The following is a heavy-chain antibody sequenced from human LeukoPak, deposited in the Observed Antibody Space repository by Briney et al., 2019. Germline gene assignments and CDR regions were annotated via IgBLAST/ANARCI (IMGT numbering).Heavy chain of an antibody. CDR3: AREDYSSSSAVDP. D-gene: IGHD6-6*01. V-gene: IGHV1-2*06. CDR2: INPNSGGT. Sequence: ASVKVSCKASGYTFTGYYMHWVRQAPGQGLEWMGRINPNSGGTNYAQKFQGRVTMTRDTSISTAYMELGRLRSDDTAVYYCAREDYSSSSAVDPWGQGTLVTVSS. J-gene: IGHJ5*02. CDR1: GYTFTGYY.